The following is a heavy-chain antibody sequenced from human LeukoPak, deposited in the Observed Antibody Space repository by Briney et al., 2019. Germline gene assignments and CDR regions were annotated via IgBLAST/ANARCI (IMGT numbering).Heavy chain of an antibody. V-gene: IGHV1-18*01. J-gene: IGHJ5*02. CDR3: ARPATMVRGVIIKANWFDP. CDR1: GYTFTSYG. D-gene: IGHD3-10*01. CDR2: ISAYNGNT. Sequence: ASVKVSCKASGYTFTSYGISWVRQAPGQGLEWMGWISAYNGNTNYAQKLQGRVTMTTDTSTSTAYMELRSLRFDDTAAYYCARPATMVRGVIIKANWFDPWGQGTLVTVSS.